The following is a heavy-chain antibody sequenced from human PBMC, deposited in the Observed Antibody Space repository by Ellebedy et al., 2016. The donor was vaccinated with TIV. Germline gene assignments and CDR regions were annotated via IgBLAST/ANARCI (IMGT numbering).Heavy chain of an antibody. V-gene: IGHV1-46*01. CDR1: GYIFTTYY. CDR3: ARIAGATDYFDS. D-gene: IGHD1-14*01. Sequence: AASVKVSCKASGYIFTTYYIHWVRQAPGQGLKWMGVIKPSGGSTTYAQKLQGRVTMTRDTSTSTVYMELSSLRSDDTAVYYCARIAGATDYFDSWGQGTLVTVSS. J-gene: IGHJ4*02. CDR2: IKPSGGST.